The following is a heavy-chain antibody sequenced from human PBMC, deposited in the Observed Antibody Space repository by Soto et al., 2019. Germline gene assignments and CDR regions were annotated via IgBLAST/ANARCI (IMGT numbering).Heavy chain of an antibody. Sequence: QVQLVESGGGLVKPGGSLRLSCAASGFTFSDYYMSWIRQAPGKGLEWVSYISSSGSTIYYADSVKGRFTISRDNAKNSLSLQMNSLRAEDTAVYYCARRESGYSSSWYPGHFRDVWGKGTTVTVSS. CDR2: ISSSGSTI. D-gene: IGHD6-13*01. CDR1: GFTFSDYY. V-gene: IGHV3-11*01. J-gene: IGHJ6*04. CDR3: ARRESGYSSSWYPGHFRDV.